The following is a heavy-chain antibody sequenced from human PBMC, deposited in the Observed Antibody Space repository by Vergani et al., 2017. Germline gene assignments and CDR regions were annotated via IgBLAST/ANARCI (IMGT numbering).Heavy chain of an antibody. Sequence: QERLVQSGGGLVKPGGSLRLSCVASGFTFSDYDMNWLRQAPGKGLEWISSISSTAFTIHYADFAKGRFTISRDNAGNSLYLQMNTLTVDDTATYFCTTQRXRFGDLRGRWFDPWGQGTLVTVSS. CDR2: ISSTAFTI. J-gene: IGHJ5*02. CDR3: TTQRXRFGDLRGRWFDP. V-gene: IGHV3-11*01. D-gene: IGHD3-3*01. CDR1: GFTFSDYD.